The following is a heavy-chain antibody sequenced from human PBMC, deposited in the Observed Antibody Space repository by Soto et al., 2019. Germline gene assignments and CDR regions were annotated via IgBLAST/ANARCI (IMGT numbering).Heavy chain of an antibody. Sequence: SVKVSCKASGGTFSSYAISWVRQAPGQGLEWMGGIIPIFGTANYAQKFQGRVTITADESTSTAYMELSSLRSEDTAVYYCARDPLAIGSSSLDDAFDIWGQGTMVTVSS. V-gene: IGHV1-69*13. CDR3: ARDPLAIGSSSLDDAFDI. D-gene: IGHD6-13*01. J-gene: IGHJ3*02. CDR2: IIPIFGTA. CDR1: GGTFSSYA.